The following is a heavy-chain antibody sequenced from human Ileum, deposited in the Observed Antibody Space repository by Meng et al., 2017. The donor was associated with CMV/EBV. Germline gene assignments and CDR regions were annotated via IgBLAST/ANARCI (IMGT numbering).Heavy chain of an antibody. CDR2: SNHGGCS. V-gene: IGHV4-34*01. D-gene: IGHD3-3*01. J-gene: IGHJ4*02. CDR1: GGSCSEYH. CDR3: ARASPKGRFLSY. Sequence: QVPVQELGVGLLKTSVTMSLMCGVYGGSCSEYHWSCHRQRLGKGLEWIVESNHGGCSNYTPYLKSRVTISVDRSRNQVTLKLTSVTDAATAVYSCARASPKGRFLSYWGQGTLVTVFS.